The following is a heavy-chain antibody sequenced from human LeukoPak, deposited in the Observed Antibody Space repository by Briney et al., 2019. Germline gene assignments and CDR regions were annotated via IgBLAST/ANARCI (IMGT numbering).Heavy chain of an antibody. CDR1: GYTFSDNH. CDR3: ARELGRNAFDV. CDR2: ISPNSGDT. V-gene: IGHV1-2*02. Sequence: ASVKVSCKASGYTFSDNHMYWIRQAPGQGLECMGWISPNSGDTNYAQKFQGRITMTGDTSIGTGYMELSSLRSDDTAVYYCARELGRNAFDVWGQGTMVTVSS. D-gene: IGHD3-10*01. J-gene: IGHJ3*01.